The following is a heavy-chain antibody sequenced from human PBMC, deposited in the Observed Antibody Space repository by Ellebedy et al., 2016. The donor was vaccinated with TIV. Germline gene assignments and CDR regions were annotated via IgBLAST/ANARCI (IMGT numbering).Heavy chain of an antibody. V-gene: IGHV4-59*01. CDR3: ARREGYYGSGSYYAN. CDR1: GDSIRRYY. CDR2: IYYSGST. J-gene: IGHJ4*02. Sequence: MPGGSLRLSCTVSGDSIRRYYWSWIRQPPGKGLEWIGNIYYSGSTNYNPSLKSRVTISIDTSKNQFSLKLSAVTAADTAVYYCARREGYYGSGSYYANWGQGTLVTVSS. D-gene: IGHD3-10*01.